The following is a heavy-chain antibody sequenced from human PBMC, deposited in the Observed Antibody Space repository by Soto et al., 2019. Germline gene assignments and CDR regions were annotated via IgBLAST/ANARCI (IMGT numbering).Heavy chain of an antibody. Sequence: GGSLRLSCAASGFTFSSYSMNWVRQAPGKGLEWVSGITWNSGSIVYADSVKGRFTISRDNAKNSLYLQMNSLRAEDTAFYYCAKGLGGSRNNWYYFDYWGQGTLVTVSS. V-gene: IGHV3-9*01. CDR3: AKGLGGSRNNWYYFDY. J-gene: IGHJ4*02. D-gene: IGHD2-15*01. CDR1: GFTFSSYS. CDR2: ITWNSGSI.